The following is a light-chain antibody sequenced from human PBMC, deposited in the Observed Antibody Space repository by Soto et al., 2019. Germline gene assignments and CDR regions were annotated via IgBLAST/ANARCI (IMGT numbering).Light chain of an antibody. CDR3: GTWDSSLSIFV. V-gene: IGLV1-51*02. J-gene: IGLJ1*01. CDR2: END. Sequence: QSVLTQPPSVSAAPGQKVTMSCSGDSSNIGNYYVSWHQQLPGTAPKLLIYENDKRPSGIPDRFSGSKSGTSATLGITGLQTGDEADYYCGTWDSSLSIFVFGTGTKVIVL. CDR1: SSNIGNYY.